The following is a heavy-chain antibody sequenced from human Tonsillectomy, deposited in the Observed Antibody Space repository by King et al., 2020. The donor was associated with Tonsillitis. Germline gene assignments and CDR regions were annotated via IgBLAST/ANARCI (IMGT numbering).Heavy chain of an antibody. CDR1: GFTFSSYR. V-gene: IGHV3-48*01. Sequence: VQLVESGGGLVQPGGSLRLSCAASGFTFSSYRMNWVRQAPGKGLEWVSYISSSSSTIYYADSVKGRFTISRDNAKNSLYLQMNSLRAEDTAVYYCARSYDSSGYFPTSSDYWGQGTLVTVSS. CDR2: ISSSSSTI. CDR3: ARSYDSSGYFPTSSDY. J-gene: IGHJ4*02. D-gene: IGHD3-22*01.